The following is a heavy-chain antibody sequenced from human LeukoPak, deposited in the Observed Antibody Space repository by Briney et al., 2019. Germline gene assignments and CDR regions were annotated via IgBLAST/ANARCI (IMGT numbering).Heavy chain of an antibody. Sequence: PSETLSLTCTVSGGSISSSSYYWGWIRQPPGKGLEWIGSIYYIGSTYYNPSLKSRVTISVDTSKNQFSLKLSSVTAADTAVYYCARHLSGDYDSSGYPDYWGQGTLVTVSS. D-gene: IGHD3-22*01. CDR2: IYYIGST. CDR1: GGSISSSSYY. V-gene: IGHV4-39*01. J-gene: IGHJ4*02. CDR3: ARHLSGDYDSSGYPDY.